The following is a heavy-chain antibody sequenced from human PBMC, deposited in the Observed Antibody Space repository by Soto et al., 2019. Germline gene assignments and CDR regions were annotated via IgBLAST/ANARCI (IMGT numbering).Heavy chain of an antibody. Sequence: QITLKESGPTLVKPTQTLTLTCTFPGFSFSSIGEGVGWIRQPPGKALEWLALIYWDDDKRYSPSLKSRLTNTKDTSKKQVVITMTNMDPVDTATYYCVQSRCGGDCLQSYSSHSYYGLDVWGQGTTVTVSS. CDR1: GFSFSSIGEG. V-gene: IGHV2-5*02. J-gene: IGHJ6*02. CDR2: IYWDDDK. D-gene: IGHD2-21*02. CDR3: VQSRCGGDCLQSYSSHSYYGLDV.